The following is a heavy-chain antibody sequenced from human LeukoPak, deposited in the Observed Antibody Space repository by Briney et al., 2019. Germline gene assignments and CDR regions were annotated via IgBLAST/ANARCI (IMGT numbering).Heavy chain of an antibody. Sequence: AAVKVSCKASGYTFTSYYMHWVRQAPGQGLEWMGIINPSGGSTSYAQKFQGRVTMTRDMSTSTVYMELSSLRSEDTAVYYCSRRDSSGYYFGFDYWGQGTLVTVS. J-gene: IGHJ4*02. CDR2: INPSGGST. CDR3: SRRDSSGYYFGFDY. V-gene: IGHV1-46*01. CDR1: GYTFTSYY. D-gene: IGHD3-22*01.